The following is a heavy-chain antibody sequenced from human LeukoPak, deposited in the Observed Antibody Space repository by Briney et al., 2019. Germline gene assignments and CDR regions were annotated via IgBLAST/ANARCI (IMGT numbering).Heavy chain of an antibody. V-gene: IGHV1-18*01. D-gene: IGHD3-22*01. J-gene: IGHJ4*02. CDR2: ISAYNGNT. Sequence: ASVKASCKASGYTFTSYGISWVRQAPGQGLEWMGWISAYNGNTNYAQKLQGRVTMTTDTSTSTAYMELRSLRSDDTAVYYCARAYDSSGYYYVRFDYWGQGTLVTVSS. CDR3: ARAYDSSGYYYVRFDY. CDR1: GYTFTSYG.